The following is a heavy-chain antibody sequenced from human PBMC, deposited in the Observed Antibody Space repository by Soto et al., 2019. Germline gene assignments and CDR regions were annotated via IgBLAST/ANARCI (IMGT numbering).Heavy chain of an antibody. Sequence: EVQLVESGGGLVKPGGSLRLSCSFTFNSYSLNWVRQAPGKGREWVSSISSGSAYIKYADSVKGRVTISRDNANNFLYLQMSSLRVDDTALYYCTRDQGGSYDSWFDPWGQGTLVTVSS. V-gene: IGHV3-21*06. CDR3: TRDQGGSYDSWFDP. CDR2: ISSGSAYI. J-gene: IGHJ5*02. D-gene: IGHD1-26*01. CDR1: TFNSYS.